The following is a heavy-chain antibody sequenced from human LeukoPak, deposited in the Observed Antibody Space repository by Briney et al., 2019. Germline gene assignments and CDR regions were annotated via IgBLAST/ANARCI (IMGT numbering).Heavy chain of an antibody. CDR3: ASGYGDYISEYFKF. J-gene: IGHJ1*01. CDR1: GFTFTSYW. CDR2: IYHGDSHT. Sequence: GESLMISCKGSGFTFTSYWIGWVRHMTRKGLEWMGIIYHGDSHTRYRLSFQGQVTMSADKTINAAYLQWGGLRASDTTMYFCASGYGDYISEYFKFWGQGTLVTVSS. D-gene: IGHD4-17*01. V-gene: IGHV5-51*01.